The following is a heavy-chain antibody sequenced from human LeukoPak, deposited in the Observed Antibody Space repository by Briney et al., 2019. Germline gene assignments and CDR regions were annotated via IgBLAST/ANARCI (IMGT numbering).Heavy chain of an antibody. CDR1: GFTFGSYA. V-gene: IGHV3-23*01. CDR3: ARGGGDTMGIKAFDP. CDR2: ISGSGGST. D-gene: IGHD3-10*01. Sequence: PGGSLRLSCAASGFTFGSYAMSWVRQAPGKGLEWVSAISGSGGSTYYADSVKGRFTISRDNSKNTLYLQMNSLRAEDTAVYYCARGGGDTMGIKAFDPWGQGTLVTVSS. J-gene: IGHJ5*02.